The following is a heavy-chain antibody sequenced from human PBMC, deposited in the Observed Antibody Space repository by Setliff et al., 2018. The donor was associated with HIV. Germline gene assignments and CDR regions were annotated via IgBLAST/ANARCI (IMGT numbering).Heavy chain of an antibody. V-gene: IGHV3-30*02. CDR2: IEFDGKNE. Sequence: LRLSCAASGFTFRLYGMHWVRRAPGKGLEWVASIEFDGKNEYYAESVKGRFTISRDNSKSTVYLQMNSVTPEDSAMYYCAKGGYGGAYYVAGYWGQGTKVTVSS. D-gene: IGHD5-18*01. CDR3: AKGGYGGAYYVAGY. J-gene: IGHJ4*02. CDR1: GFTFRLYG.